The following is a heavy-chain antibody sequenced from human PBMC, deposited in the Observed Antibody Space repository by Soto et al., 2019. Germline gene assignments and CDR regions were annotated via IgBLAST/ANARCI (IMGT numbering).Heavy chain of an antibody. CDR3: ASSLLSWVRKPPYY. CDR1: GFTFSSYA. V-gene: IGHV3-30-3*01. J-gene: IGHJ4*02. Sequence: PGGSLRLSCAASGFTFSSYAMHWVRQAPGKGLEWVAVISYHGSNKYYADSVKGRFTIFRDNSRRTVSLQMNSLRVDDTAVYYCASSLLSWVRKPPYYWGPGALVTVSS. CDR2: ISYHGSNK. D-gene: IGHD3-10*01.